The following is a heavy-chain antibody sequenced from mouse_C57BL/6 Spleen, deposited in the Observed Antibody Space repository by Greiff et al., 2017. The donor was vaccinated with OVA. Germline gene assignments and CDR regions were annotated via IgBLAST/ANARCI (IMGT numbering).Heavy chain of an antibody. V-gene: IGHV5-17*01. J-gene: IGHJ1*03. Sequence: EVQRVESGGGLVKPGGSLKLSCAASGFTFSDYGMHWVRQAPEKGLEWVAYISSGSSTIYYADKVKGRFTISRDNAKNTLFLQMTSLRSEDADLYDCARVCYGSSSHWYYGVWGTGATVTVAS. CDR2: ISSGSSTI. CDR1: GFTFSDYG. CDR3: ARVCYGSSSHWYYGV. D-gene: IGHD1-1*01.